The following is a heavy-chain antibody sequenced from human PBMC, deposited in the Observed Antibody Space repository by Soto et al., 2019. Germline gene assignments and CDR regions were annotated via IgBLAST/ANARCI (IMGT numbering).Heavy chain of an antibody. Sequence: QVQLVQSGAEVKKPGSSVKVSCKASGGTFSSYAISWVRQAPAQGLEWMGGIIPIFGTANYAQKFQGRVTITADESTSTAYMELSSLRSEDTAVYYCARDGREGSSLTNWFDPWGQGTLVTVSS. CDR1: GGTFSSYA. CDR3: ARDGREGSSLTNWFDP. V-gene: IGHV1-69*01. J-gene: IGHJ5*02. D-gene: IGHD6-13*01. CDR2: IIPIFGTA.